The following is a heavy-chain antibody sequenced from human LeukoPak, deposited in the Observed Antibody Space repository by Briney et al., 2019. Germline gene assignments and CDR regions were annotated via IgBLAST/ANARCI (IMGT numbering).Heavy chain of an antibody. D-gene: IGHD2-2*01. CDR1: GFTFSSYA. Sequence: GGSLRLSCAASGFTFSSYAMHWVRQAPGKGLEWVAVISYDGSNKYYADSVKGRFTISRDNSKNTLYLQMNSLRAEDTAVYYCARETHHAGDYFDYWGQGTLVTVSS. V-gene: IGHV3-30*04. CDR3: ARETHHAGDYFDY. J-gene: IGHJ4*02. CDR2: ISYDGSNK.